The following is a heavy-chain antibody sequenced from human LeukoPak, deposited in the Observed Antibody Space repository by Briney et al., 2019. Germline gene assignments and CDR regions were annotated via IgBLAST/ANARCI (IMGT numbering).Heavy chain of an antibody. V-gene: IGHV4-59*11. CDR3: ARATAASHGTYYYMDV. J-gene: IGHJ6*03. CDR2: IYYSGST. CDR1: GGSISSHY. D-gene: IGHD6-13*01. Sequence: PSETLSLPCTVSGGSISSHYWSWIRQPPGKGLEWIGYIYYSGSTNYNPSLKSRVTISVDTSKNQFSLKLSSVTAADTAVYYCARATAASHGTYYYMDVWGKGTTVTVSS.